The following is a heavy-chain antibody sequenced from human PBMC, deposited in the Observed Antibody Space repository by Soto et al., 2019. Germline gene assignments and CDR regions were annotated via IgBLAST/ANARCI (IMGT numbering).Heavy chain of an antibody. CDR1: GFSLSTNGVG. J-gene: IGHJ4*02. D-gene: IGHD2-21*01. V-gene: IGHV2-5*02. CDR3: ARIPHYSDSYYMDY. Sequence: SGPTLVNPTQTLTLTCSFSGFSLSTNGVGVGWIRQPPGEALEWLALIYWDDYKHFSPSLESRLTITKDTSKNQVVLTMTNVDPVDTATYYCARIPHYSDSYYMDYWGQGTLVTVSS. CDR2: IYWDDYK.